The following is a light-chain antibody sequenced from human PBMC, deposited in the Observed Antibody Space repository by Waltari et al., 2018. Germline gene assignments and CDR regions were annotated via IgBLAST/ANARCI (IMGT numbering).Light chain of an antibody. CDR1: SSNIGNNP. J-gene: IGLJ3*02. Sequence: QSVLTQAPSASGTPGQRVIISCSGSSSNIGNNPVNWYQQVPGTAPKRLIFYNNDTPSSVPYLLSGSTSGTSASLAISGLQSEDEAYYYCASWDDGLNGWVFGGGPRLTVL. V-gene: IGLV1-44*01. CDR2: YNN. CDR3: ASWDDGLNGWV.